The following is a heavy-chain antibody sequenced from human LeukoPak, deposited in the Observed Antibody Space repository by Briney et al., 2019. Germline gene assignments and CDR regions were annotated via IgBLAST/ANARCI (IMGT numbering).Heavy chain of an antibody. CDR2: IHTTGGT. Sequence: SETLSLTRTVSGDSISSLYWSWIRQSAGKGLEWIGRIHTTGGTKYNPSLISRVTMSVDTSKNQFSLRLSSVTAADTALYYCARGSPGVGASYWFDYWGQGNLVTVSS. CDR1: GDSISSLY. CDR3: ARGSPGVGASYWFDY. D-gene: IGHD1-26*01. V-gene: IGHV4-4*07. J-gene: IGHJ4*02.